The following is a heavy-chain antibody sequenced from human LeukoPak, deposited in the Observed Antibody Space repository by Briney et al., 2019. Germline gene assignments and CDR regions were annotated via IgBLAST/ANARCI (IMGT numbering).Heavy chain of an antibody. D-gene: IGHD3-16*01. CDR1: GYSFTRYW. J-gene: IGHJ3*02. CDR3: ARRLGGADVFDI. Sequence: GESLKISCKGSGYSFTRYWIAWVRQMPGKGLEWMGIIYPGDSDTRYSPSFQGQVTTSADKSINTAYLQWSSLKASDGAMYYCARRLGGADVFDIWGQGTMVTVSS. V-gene: IGHV5-51*01. CDR2: IYPGDSDT.